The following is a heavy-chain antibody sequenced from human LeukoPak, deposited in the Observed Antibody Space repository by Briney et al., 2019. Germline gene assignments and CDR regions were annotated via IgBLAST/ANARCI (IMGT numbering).Heavy chain of an antibody. CDR2: ISLNGGDT. D-gene: IGHD1-1*01. V-gene: IGHV3-30*04. Sequence: GGSLRLSCAASGFTFSSFAMHWVRQAPGKGLEWVAVISLNGGDTNYAGSVKGRFTISRDNSKNTLYLQMNSLRAEDTAVYYCARVVAPGGNVDSYGMDVWGQGTTVTVSS. CDR3: ARVVAPGGNVDSYGMDV. CDR1: GFTFSSFA. J-gene: IGHJ6*02.